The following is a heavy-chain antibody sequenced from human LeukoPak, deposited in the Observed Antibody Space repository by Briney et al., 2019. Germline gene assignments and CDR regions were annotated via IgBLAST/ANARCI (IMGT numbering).Heavy chain of an antibody. D-gene: IGHD4-17*01. J-gene: IGHJ3*02. CDR2: INTRWST. Sequence: SQTLSLTCTVSGGSISSGGYYWGWIRQPPGKGLEWMGRINTRWSTNYNHSLKSQVTISVDTSKNQFALNLTSVSAADTAVYDCARCRDYGDLSRYAFDIWGRGTMVTVSS. CDR1: GGSISSGGYY. V-gene: IGHV4-61*02. CDR3: ARCRDYGDLSRYAFDI.